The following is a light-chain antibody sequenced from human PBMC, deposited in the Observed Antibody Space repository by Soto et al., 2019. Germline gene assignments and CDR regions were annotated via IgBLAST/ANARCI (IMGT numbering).Light chain of an antibody. Sequence: DIQMTQSPSTLSASVGDRVTISCRASQSVGSNLAWYQQKPGKVPKLLIFQASTLAPGVPSRFSGSGSGTEFILSISSLQPDDFATYYCQHYDVYPYAFGQGTKVEIK. V-gene: IGKV1-5*03. CDR3: QHYDVYPYA. J-gene: IGKJ2*01. CDR2: QAS. CDR1: QSVGSN.